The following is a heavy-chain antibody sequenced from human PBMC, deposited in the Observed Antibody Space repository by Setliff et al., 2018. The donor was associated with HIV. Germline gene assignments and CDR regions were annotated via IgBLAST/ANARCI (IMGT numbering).Heavy chain of an antibody. V-gene: IGHV1-24*01. J-gene: IGHJ1*01. CDR2: FDPEDGET. CDR1: GYTLTELS. CDR3: ATDPGYSSTWYSESFQH. Sequence: PAASVKVSCKISGYTLTELSIHWVRQAPGKGLEWMANFDPEDGETFYAQKFQGRLTMTEDTSTDTAYMELSSLRSDDTAMYYCATDPGYSSTWYSESFQHWGQGTVVTVSS. D-gene: IGHD6-13*01.